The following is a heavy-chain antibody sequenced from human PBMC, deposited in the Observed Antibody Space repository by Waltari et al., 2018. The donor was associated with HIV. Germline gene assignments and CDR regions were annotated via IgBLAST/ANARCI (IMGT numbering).Heavy chain of an antibody. CDR1: GFPFSSYW. CDR3: ARRDLRIAAVGRSIFDC. CDR2: INQDGSEK. V-gene: IGHV3-7*01. D-gene: IGHD6-13*01. Sequence: EVQLVESGGGLVQPGGSLRLSCAASGFPFSSYWMTWVRQAPGKGLEWVANINQDGSEKHYVDSVQGRFTISRDNAKNSLYLQMNSLRAEDTAIYYCARRDLRIAAVGRSIFDCWGQGTLVTVSS. J-gene: IGHJ4*02.